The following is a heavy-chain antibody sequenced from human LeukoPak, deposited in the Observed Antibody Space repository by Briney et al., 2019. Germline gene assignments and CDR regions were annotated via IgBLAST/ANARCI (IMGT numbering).Heavy chain of an antibody. J-gene: IGHJ3*02. CDR2: ISGSGGST. D-gene: IGHD3-22*01. V-gene: IGHV3-23*01. CDR1: GFTFSSYA. CDR3: AKVRAKSTYYYDSSGPRDAFDI. Sequence: GGSLRLSCAASGFTFSSYAMSWVRQAPGKGLEWVSAISGSGGSTYYADSVKGRFTISRDNSKNTLYLQMNSLRAEDTAVYYCAKVRAKSTYYYDSSGPRDAFDIWGQGTMVTASS.